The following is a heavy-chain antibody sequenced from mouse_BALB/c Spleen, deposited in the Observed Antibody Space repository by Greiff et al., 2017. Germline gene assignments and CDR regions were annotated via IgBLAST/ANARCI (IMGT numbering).Heavy chain of an antibody. J-gene: IGHJ4*01. Sequence: VKVVESGPGLVAPSQSLSITCTVSGFSLSRYSVHWVRQPPGKGLEWLGMIWGGGSTDYNSALKSRLSISKDNSKSQVFLKMNSLQTDDTAMYYCAKNWVDYAMDYCGEGTSVTVSS. V-gene: IGHV2-6-4*01. CDR3: AKNWVDYAMDY. CDR1: GFSLSRYS. D-gene: IGHD4-1*01. CDR2: IWGGGST.